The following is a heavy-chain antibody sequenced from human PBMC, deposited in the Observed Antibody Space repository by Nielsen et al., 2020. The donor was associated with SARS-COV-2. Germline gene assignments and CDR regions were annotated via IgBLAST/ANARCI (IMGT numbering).Heavy chain of an antibody. Sequence: SETLSLTCIVSGGSISTGSHYWGWIRQPPGKGLEWIGNIHYRGTKYYNPSLNSRVTISVDTSKNQFSLKVNSVTAADTAVYYCVRIDMATISVDYWGRGTLVTVSS. CDR3: VRIDMATISVDY. CDR2: IHYRGTK. J-gene: IGHJ4*02. V-gene: IGHV4-39*07. D-gene: IGHD5-24*01. CDR1: GGSISTGSHY.